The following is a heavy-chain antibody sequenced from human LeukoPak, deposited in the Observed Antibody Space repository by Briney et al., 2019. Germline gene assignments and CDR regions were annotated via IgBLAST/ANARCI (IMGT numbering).Heavy chain of an antibody. CDR3: AVIRKDTPRISMVRGVITTPFAY. J-gene: IGHJ4*02. V-gene: IGHV4-30-2*01. CDR1: GGSISSGGYS. CDR2: IYHSGST. Sequence: SETLSLTCAVSGGSISSGGYSWSWIRQPPGKGLEWIGYIYHSGSTYYNPFLKSRVTISVDRSKNQFSLKLSSVTAADTAVYYCAVIRKDTPRISMVRGVITTPFAYWGQGTLVTVSS. D-gene: IGHD3-10*01.